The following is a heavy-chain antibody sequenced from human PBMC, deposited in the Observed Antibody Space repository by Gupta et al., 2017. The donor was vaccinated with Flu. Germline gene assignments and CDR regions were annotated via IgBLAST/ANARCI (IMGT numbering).Heavy chain of an antibody. D-gene: IGHD4-17*01. V-gene: IGHV4-59*08. CDR1: GGSISSYY. Sequence: QVQLQESGPGLVKPSETLSLTCTVSGGSISSYYWSWIRQPPGKGLEWIGYIYYSGSTNYNPSLKSRVTISVDTSKNQFSLKLSSVTAADTAVYYCARHAPSTVTTYTFDYWGQGTLVTVSS. J-gene: IGHJ4*02. CDR2: IYYSGST. CDR3: ARHAPSTVTTYTFDY.